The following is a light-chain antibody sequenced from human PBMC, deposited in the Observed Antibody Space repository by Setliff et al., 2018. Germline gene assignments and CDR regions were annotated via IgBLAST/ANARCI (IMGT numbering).Light chain of an antibody. V-gene: IGLV2-14*03. CDR3: SSYTTSSLRV. Sequence: QSVLTQPASMSGSPGQSITISCTGTSSDIGAYTYVSWYQQHPGEAPKLLISNVSNRPSGVSHRFSGSKSGNTASLAISWLPAEDDADYYCSSYTTSSLRVFGGGTKVTVL. CDR2: NVS. CDR1: SSDIGAYTY. J-gene: IGLJ2*01.